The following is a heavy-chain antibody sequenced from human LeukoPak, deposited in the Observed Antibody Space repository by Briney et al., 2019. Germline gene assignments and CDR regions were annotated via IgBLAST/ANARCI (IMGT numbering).Heavy chain of an antibody. J-gene: IGHJ4*02. D-gene: IGHD4-17*01. CDR3: ARGTTVTTPFDY. V-gene: IGHV1-2*02. CDR2: ISPNSGGR. Sequence: ASAKVSCKASGYTFTGYYIHWVRQAPGHGLEWMGWISPNSGGRNYAQKFQGRVTMTRDTSVSTAHMELSNVRSDDTAVYYCARGTTVTTPFDYWGQGTLVTVSS. CDR1: GYTFTGYY.